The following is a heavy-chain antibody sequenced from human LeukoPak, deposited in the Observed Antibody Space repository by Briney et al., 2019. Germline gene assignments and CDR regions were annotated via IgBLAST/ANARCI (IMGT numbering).Heavy chain of an antibody. CDR1: GGSFSGYY. Sequence: SETLSPTCAVYGGSFSGYYWSWIRQPPGKGLEWIGEINHSGSTNYNPSLKSRVTISVDTSKNQFSLKLSSVTAADTAVYYCASKVGATSLLDYWGRGTLVTVSS. V-gene: IGHV4-34*01. J-gene: IGHJ4*02. D-gene: IGHD1-26*01. CDR3: ASKVGATSLLDY. CDR2: INHSGST.